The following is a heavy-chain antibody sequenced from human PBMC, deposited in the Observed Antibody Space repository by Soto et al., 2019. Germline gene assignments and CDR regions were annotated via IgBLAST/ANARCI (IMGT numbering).Heavy chain of an antibody. CDR3: AKGGIRMEYPESWFDP. CDR1: GFTFSSYA. V-gene: IGHV3-23*01. J-gene: IGHJ5*02. D-gene: IGHD3-16*01. CDR2: ISGSGGST. Sequence: GGSLRLSCAASGFTFSSYAMSWVRQAPGKGLEWVSAISGSGGSTYYADSVKGRFTISRDNSKNTLYLQMNSLRAEDTAVYYCAKGGIRMEYPESWFDPWGQGTLVTVSS.